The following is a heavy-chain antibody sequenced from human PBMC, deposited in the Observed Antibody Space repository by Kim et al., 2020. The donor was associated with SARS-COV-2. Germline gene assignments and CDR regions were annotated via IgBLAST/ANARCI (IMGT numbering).Heavy chain of an antibody. CDR2: PGDSDT. CDR3: ARIGDY. D-gene: IGHD2-15*01. Sequence: PGDSDTSYRPSFQGQVTISADKSIGTAYLQWSSLKASDTAMYYCARIGDYWGQGTLVTVSS. J-gene: IGHJ4*02. V-gene: IGHV5-51*01.